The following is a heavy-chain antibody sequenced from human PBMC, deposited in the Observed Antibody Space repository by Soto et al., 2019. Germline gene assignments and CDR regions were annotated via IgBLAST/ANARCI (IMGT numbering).Heavy chain of an antibody. D-gene: IGHD6-19*01. CDR3: AKCKALVIAVAPVDY. V-gene: IGHV3-21*01. CDR2: ISSGSSYI. CDR1: GFTFSSYT. Sequence: PGGSLRLSCAASGFTFSSYTMNWVRQAPGKGLEWISSISSGSSYIYYAGSVKGRFTISRDNAKNSLFLQMNSLRADDTAVYYCAKCKALVIAVAPVDYWGQGTLVTVSS. J-gene: IGHJ4*02.